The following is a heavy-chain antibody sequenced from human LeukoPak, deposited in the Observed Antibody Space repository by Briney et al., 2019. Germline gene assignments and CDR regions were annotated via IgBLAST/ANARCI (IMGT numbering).Heavy chain of an antibody. CDR2: ISSSSVYI. Sequence: PGGSLRLSCAASEFTFSSYSMNWVRPAPGLGLEWVSSISSSSVYIYYADSLKGRFTISRDNAKNSLYLQMNSLRAEDTAVYYCARDSISYYYDSSGYFFDYWGQGTLVTVSS. J-gene: IGHJ4*02. D-gene: IGHD3-22*01. V-gene: IGHV3-21*01. CDR1: EFTFSSYS. CDR3: ARDSISYYYDSSGYFFDY.